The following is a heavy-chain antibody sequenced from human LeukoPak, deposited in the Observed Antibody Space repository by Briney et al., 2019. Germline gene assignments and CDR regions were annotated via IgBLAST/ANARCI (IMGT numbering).Heavy chain of an antibody. CDR3: ARSSTGYYFDY. Sequence: GGSLRLSCAASGFSFGSFGMHWVRQAPGKGLEWVAVIWNDGSDRYYKDSAKGRFTISRDNAKNSLYLQMNSLRAEDTATYYCARSSTGYYFDYWGQGTLVTVSS. CDR2: IWNDGSDR. J-gene: IGHJ4*02. V-gene: IGHV3-33*01. CDR1: GFSFGSFG. D-gene: IGHD3-22*01.